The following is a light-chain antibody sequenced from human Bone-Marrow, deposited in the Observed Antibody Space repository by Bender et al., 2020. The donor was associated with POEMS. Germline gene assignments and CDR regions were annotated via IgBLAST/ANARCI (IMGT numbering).Light chain of an antibody. CDR3: CSYADNSVWV. J-gene: IGLJ3*02. Sequence: QSALTQPASVSGSPGQSITISCTGTRSDIGGYNYVCWYQQHPGKAPKLMIFDVSDRPSGVSDRFSGSKSDNTASLTISGLQAEDEADFYCCSYADNSVWVFGGGTKLTVL. CDR2: DVS. CDR1: RSDIGGYNY. V-gene: IGLV2-14*01.